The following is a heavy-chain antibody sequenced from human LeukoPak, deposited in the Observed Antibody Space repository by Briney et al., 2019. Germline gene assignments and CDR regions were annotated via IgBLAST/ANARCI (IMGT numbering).Heavy chain of an antibody. D-gene: IGHD6-13*01. CDR2: IDHSGST. CDR1: GGSFSGYF. Sequence: PSETLSLTCAVYGGSFSGYFWSWIRQPPGKGLEWIGEIDHSGSTNYNPSLKSRVTISVDTSKNQFSLKLSSVTAADTGVYYCARRQPVFAAGTDYWSQGTLVTVSS. J-gene: IGHJ4*02. V-gene: IGHV4-34*01. CDR3: ARRQPVFAAGTDY.